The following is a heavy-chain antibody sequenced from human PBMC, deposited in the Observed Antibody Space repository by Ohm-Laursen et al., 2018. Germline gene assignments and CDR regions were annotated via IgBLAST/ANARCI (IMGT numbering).Heavy chain of an antibody. CDR3: ARGRVVVMVASTPFGF. CDR2: ISSSGGTI. V-gene: IGHV3-48*03. D-gene: IGHD2-15*01. J-gene: IGHJ5*01. Sequence: SLRLSCTASGFTFSSYDMNWVRQAPGKGLEWVSYISSSGGTIYYADSVKGRFTISRDNAKDSLYLQMNSLRPEDTAMYYCARGRVVVMVASTPFGFWGQGTLVTVSS. CDR1: GFTFSSYD.